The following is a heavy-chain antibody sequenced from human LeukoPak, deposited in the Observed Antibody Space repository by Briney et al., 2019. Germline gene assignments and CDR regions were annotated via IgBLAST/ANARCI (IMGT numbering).Heavy chain of an antibody. V-gene: IGHV1-2*02. CDR2: VNPDSGDT. CDR1: VYKFTAYY. Sequence: ASATVSFTSSVYKFTAYYIHWIRQAPGQGLEWMGWVNPDSGDTNCTQKYEGRLTLTRDTSVTTVYMELSSLTSDDTAVYYCARVWDASGWSNWFDPWGQGTLVTVSS. CDR3: ARVWDASGWSNWFDP. J-gene: IGHJ5*02. D-gene: IGHD6-19*01.